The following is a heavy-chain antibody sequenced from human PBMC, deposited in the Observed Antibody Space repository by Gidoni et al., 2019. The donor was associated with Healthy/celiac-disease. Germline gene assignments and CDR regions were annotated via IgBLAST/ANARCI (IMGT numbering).Heavy chain of an antibody. Sequence: QVQLVESGGGVVQPGGSLRLSCAASGFTFSSYGMHGCRQDPGKGLEWVAFIRYDGSNKYYADAVKGRFTIARDNSKNTLYLQMNSLRAEDTAVYYCAKDIDDGPLPYYYGMDVWGQGTTVTVSS. D-gene: IGHD4-17*01. CDR1: GFTFSSYG. J-gene: IGHJ6*02. CDR3: AKDIDDGPLPYYYGMDV. CDR2: IRYDGSNK. V-gene: IGHV3-30*02.